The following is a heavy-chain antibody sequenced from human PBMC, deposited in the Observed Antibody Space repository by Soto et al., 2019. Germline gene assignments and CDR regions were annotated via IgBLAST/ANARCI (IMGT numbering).Heavy chain of an antibody. D-gene: IGHD6-13*01. J-gene: IGHJ6*02. CDR1: GGTFSSYA. V-gene: IGHV1-69*13. CDR2: IIPIFGTA. CDR3: ARVIPHPAAAGKLYGMDV. Sequence: SVKVSCKASGGTFSSYAISWVRQAPGQGLEWMGGIIPIFGTANYAQKFQGRVTITADESTSTAYMELSSLRSEDTAVYYCARVIPHPAAAGKLYGMDVWGQGTTVTVS.